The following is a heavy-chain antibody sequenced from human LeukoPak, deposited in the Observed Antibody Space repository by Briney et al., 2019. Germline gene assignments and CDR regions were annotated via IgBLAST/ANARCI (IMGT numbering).Heavy chain of an antibody. V-gene: IGHV1-3*01. CDR3: ARAIYCSSTSCYYLPYYYDMDV. J-gene: IGHJ6*04. CDR2: INADNGNT. Sequence: WASVKVSCKASGYTFTNYAMHWVRQAPGQRLEWMGWINADNGNTKYSQKFQGRVTITRDTSASTAYMELSSLRSEDTAVYYCARAIYCSSTSCYYLPYYYDMDVWGKGTTVTVSS. D-gene: IGHD2-2*01. CDR1: GYTFTNYA.